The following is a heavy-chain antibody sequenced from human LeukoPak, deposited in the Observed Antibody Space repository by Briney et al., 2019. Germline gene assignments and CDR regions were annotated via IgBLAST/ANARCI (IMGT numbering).Heavy chain of an antibody. V-gene: IGHV4-39*01. Sequence: SETLSLTCTVPGGSISSSSYYWGWIRQPPGKGLEWIGSIYYSGSTYYNPSLKSRVTISVDTSKNQFSLKLSSVTAADTAVYYCASLQYSSGWPFDYWGQGTLVTVSS. J-gene: IGHJ4*02. D-gene: IGHD6-19*01. CDR1: GGSISSSSYY. CDR3: ASLQYSSGWPFDY. CDR2: IYYSGST.